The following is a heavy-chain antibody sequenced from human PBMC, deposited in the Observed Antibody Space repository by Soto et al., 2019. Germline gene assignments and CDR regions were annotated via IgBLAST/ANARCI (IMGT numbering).Heavy chain of an antibody. V-gene: IGHV3-23*01. CDR3: AKDQGNHSPIGYSHL. Sequence: PGGSLILSCAASGCSFGTDALSWVRQGLGKGLEGVSAMSGSGVSTDYADSLKCRCTISIDNSKNTLYLQINSLRDGDKAVYYSAKDQGNHSPIGYSHLCGRGTMVTVSS. CDR2: MSGSGVST. J-gene: IGHJ2*01. CDR1: GCSFGTDA.